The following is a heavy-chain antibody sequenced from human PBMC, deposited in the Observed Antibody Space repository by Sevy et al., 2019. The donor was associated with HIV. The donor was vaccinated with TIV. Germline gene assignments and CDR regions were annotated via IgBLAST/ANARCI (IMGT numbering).Heavy chain of an antibody. J-gene: IGHJ3*01. V-gene: IGHV3-21*01. CDR2: ITSSRRYM. CDR3: ARGRSLNDALDV. CDR1: GFSFSTYS. Sequence: GESLKISCTASGFSFSTYSMNWVRQAPGKGLEWVSSITSSRRYMYYADSVKARFTISRDNAKNSLFLQMNSLRAEDTAIYYCARGRSLNDALDVWGPGTMVTVSS.